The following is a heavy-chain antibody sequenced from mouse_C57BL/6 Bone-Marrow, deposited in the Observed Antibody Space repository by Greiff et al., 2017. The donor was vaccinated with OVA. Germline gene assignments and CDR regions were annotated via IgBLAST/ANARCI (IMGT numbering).Heavy chain of an antibody. D-gene: IGHD2-4*01. Sequence: VQLQQSGAELVRPGASVKLSCTASGFNIQDDYMHWVKQRPEQGLEWIGWIDPENGDTEYASKFQGKATITADTSSNTAYLQLSSLTSEDTAVYYCTTRGIYYDYDKGYWGQGTTLTVSS. CDR2: IDPENGDT. J-gene: IGHJ2*01. V-gene: IGHV14-4*01. CDR1: GFNIQDDY. CDR3: TTRGIYYDYDKGY.